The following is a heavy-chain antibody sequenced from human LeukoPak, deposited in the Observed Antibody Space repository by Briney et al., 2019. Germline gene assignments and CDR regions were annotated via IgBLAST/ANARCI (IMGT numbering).Heavy chain of an antibody. Sequence: GGSLRLSCAASGFTFSSYAMSWVRQAPRKGLEWDSAISGSGGSTYYADSVKGRFTISRDNSKNTLYLQMNSLRAEDTAVYYCAKVTATPNYYYGMDVWGQGTTVTVSS. V-gene: IGHV3-23*01. CDR3: AKVTATPNYYYGMDV. CDR2: ISGSGGST. CDR1: GFTFSSYA. J-gene: IGHJ6*02. D-gene: IGHD2-21*02.